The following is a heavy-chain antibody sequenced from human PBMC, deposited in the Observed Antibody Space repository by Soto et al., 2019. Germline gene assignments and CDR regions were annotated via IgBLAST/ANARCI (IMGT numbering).Heavy chain of an antibody. CDR1: GGTFSSYA. Sequence: SVKVSCKASGGTFSSYAISWLRQAPGQGLEWMGGIIPIFGTANYAQKFQGRVTITADESTSTAYMELSSLRSEDTAVYYCAREGRGYSHGYYYYYGMDVWGQGTTVTVSS. J-gene: IGHJ6*02. D-gene: IGHD5-18*01. CDR3: AREGRGYSHGYYYYYGMDV. CDR2: IIPIFGTA. V-gene: IGHV1-69*13.